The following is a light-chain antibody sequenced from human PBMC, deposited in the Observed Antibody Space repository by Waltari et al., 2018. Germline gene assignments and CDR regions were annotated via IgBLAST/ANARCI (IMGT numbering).Light chain of an antibody. J-gene: IGKJ5*01. CDR3: QQTYSTSVT. CDR2: GAS. Sequence: DIQMTQSPSSLSASVGDTVTISCRASQSISTYVNWYQQIAGKAPKLLIYGASTLQSGVPSRFSGGGSGTHFSLLISGLQPEDFATYYCQQTYSTSVTFGQGTRVDIK. V-gene: IGKV1-39*01. CDR1: QSISTY.